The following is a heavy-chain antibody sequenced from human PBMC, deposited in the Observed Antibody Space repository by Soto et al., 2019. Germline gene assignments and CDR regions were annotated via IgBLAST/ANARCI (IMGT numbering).Heavy chain of an antibody. CDR2: IYYSGST. D-gene: IGHD5-12*01. V-gene: IGHV4-31*03. CDR1: GGSISSGGYY. CDR3: ASRIVANAPDAFDI. J-gene: IGHJ3*02. Sequence: SETLSLTCTVSGGSISSGGYYWSWIRQHPGKGLEWIGYIYYSGSTYYNPSFKSRVTISVDTSKNQFSLKLSSVTAADTAVYYCASRIVANAPDAFDIWGQGTMVTVSS.